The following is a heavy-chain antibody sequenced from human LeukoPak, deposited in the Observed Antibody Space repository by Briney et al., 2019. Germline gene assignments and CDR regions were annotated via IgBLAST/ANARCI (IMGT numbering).Heavy chain of an antibody. CDR2: ISSSSRTI. D-gene: IGHD2-2*01. CDR1: GFTFSSYS. V-gene: IGHV3-48*02. CDR3: ARDRADIVVVPAATDHYYYGMDV. J-gene: IGHJ6*02. Sequence: GGSLRLSCAASGFTFSSYSMNWVRQAPGKGLEWVSYISSSSRTIYYADSVKGRFTISRDNAKNSLYLQMNSLRDEDTAVYYCARDRADIVVVPAATDHYYYGMDVWGQGTTVTVSS.